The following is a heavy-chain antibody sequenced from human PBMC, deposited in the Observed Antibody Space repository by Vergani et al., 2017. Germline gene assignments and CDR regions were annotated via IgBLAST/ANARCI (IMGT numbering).Heavy chain of an antibody. CDR2: IYTSGST. D-gene: IGHD2-15*01. Sequence: QVQLQESGPGLVKPSETLSLTCTVSGGSISSYYWSWIRQHAGKGLEWIGRIYTSGSTNYNPSLKSRVTMSVDTSKNQFSLKLSSVTAADTAVYYCARDDCSGGSCYSSYWGQGTLVTVSS. CDR3: ARDDCSGGSCYSSY. CDR1: GGSISSYY. J-gene: IGHJ4*02. V-gene: IGHV4-4*07.